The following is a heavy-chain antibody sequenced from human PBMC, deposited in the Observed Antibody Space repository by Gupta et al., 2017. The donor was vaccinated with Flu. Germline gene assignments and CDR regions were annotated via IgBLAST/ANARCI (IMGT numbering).Heavy chain of an antibody. J-gene: IGHJ6*01. CDR2: TWYDGSHK. CDR3: ARGPPHSGFAMPL. V-gene: IGHV3-33*01. D-gene: IGHD2-2*01. CDR1: EFSISPYA. Sequence: QALLVESGGGVVQPGRSLRLSCAASEFSISPYAMHWVRQAPGKGLEWVTFTWYDGSHKEDTVAVKGRFTISRDNARNTLSVQMHRMRLEDAAVYCCARGPPHSGFAMPLRGQGPTVTV.